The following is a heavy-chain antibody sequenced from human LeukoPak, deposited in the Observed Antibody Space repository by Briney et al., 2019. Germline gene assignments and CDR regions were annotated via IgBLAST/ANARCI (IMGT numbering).Heavy chain of an antibody. CDR2: MNPNSDNT. V-gene: IGHV1-8*01. J-gene: IGHJ5*02. CDR1: GYTFTSYD. D-gene: IGHD3-3*01. Sequence: ASVKVPCKASGYTFTSYDINWVRQATGQGLEWMGWMNPNSDNTGYARKFQGRVTITRNTSISTAYMELSRLRSDDTAVYYCARGRDITIFGVVISWGQGTLVTVSS. CDR3: ARGRDITIFGVVIS.